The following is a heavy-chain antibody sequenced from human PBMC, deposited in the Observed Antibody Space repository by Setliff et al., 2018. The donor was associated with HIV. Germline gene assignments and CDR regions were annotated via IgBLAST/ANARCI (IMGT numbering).Heavy chain of an antibody. J-gene: IGHJ3*02. D-gene: IGHD3-10*01. CDR3: ARVPPQVPGVAFDI. CDR2: IAVDGSRT. V-gene: IGHV3-74*01. CDR1: GFTFSNYW. Sequence: GGSLRLSCAASGFTFSNYWMHWVRQAPGKGPVWVSRIAVDGSRTDYADSVKGRFTISRDNARDTLYLEMNSLRAEDTAVYYCARVPPQVPGVAFDIWGQGTMVTVS.